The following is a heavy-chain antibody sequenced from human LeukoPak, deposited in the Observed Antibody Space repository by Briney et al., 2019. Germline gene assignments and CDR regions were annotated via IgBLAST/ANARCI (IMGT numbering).Heavy chain of an antibody. CDR2: IIPIFGTA. J-gene: IGHJ6*03. V-gene: IGHV1-69*06. CDR1: GGTFSSYA. CDR3: ARVGPYCGGDCSPPYYYSYYMDV. Sequence: SVKVSCKASGGTFSSYAISWVRQAPGQGLEWMGGIIPIFGTANYAQKFQGRVTITADKSTSTAYMELSSLRSDDTAVSYCARVGPYCGGDCSPPYYYSYYMDVWGKGPTVTVSS. D-gene: IGHD2-21*02.